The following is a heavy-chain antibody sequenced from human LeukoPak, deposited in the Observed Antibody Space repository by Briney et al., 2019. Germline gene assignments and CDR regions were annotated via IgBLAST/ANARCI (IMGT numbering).Heavy chain of an antibody. J-gene: IGHJ4*02. CDR1: GYSISSGYY. Sequence: PSETLSLTCTVSGYSISSGYYWGWIRPPPGKGLEWIGSIYHSGSTYYNPSLKSRVTISVDTSKNQFSLKLSSVTAADTAVYYRARPSLLGYYGSGSYQNPFDHWGQGTLVTVSS. D-gene: IGHD3-10*01. CDR2: IYHSGST. CDR3: ARPSLLGYYGSGSYQNPFDH. V-gene: IGHV4-38-2*02.